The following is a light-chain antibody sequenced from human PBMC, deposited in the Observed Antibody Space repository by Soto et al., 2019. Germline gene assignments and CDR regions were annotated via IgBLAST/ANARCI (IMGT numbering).Light chain of an antibody. CDR3: QQRKNWPPIT. J-gene: IGKJ5*01. V-gene: IGKV3-11*01. CDR1: QSFDKF. Sequence: EVELTQSPAILSLSPGETATLSCRASQSFDKFLSWYQQRPGQPPRLLIFDASNRATGVPVRFSGSGSGTVFTLTIGSLEPEDSAVYYCQQRKNWPPITFGQGTRLEIK. CDR2: DAS.